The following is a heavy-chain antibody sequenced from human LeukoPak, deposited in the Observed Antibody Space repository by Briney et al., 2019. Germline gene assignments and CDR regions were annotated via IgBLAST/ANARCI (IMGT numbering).Heavy chain of an antibody. CDR3: AKVRHGYCRSSSCSCFVS. V-gene: IGHV3-23*01. CDR2: ISSSGDPA. CDR1: GFTFSSFA. Sequence: GGSLRLSCADSGFTFSSFAMTWVRQTPGRGLEWVSVISSSGDPAYYADSVKGRFTISRDNSTNTLYLQMNSLTAEDTAVYFCAKVRHGYCRSSSCSCFVSWGQGTLVTVSS. D-gene: IGHD2-2*01. J-gene: IGHJ4*02.